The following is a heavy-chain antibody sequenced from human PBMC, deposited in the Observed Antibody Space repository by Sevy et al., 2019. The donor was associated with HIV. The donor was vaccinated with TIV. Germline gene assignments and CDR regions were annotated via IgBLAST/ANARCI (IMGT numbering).Heavy chain of an antibody. CDR2: IHDSGNS. V-gene: IGHV4-59*01. CDR3: ARAPPVRSGDDSLNWFDP. D-gene: IGHD5-12*01. Sequence: SETLSLTYSVSAGSISAYYWSWIRQPPGKGLEWIAYIHDSGNSNYNPSLKSRVTISMDTSKNQFSLKVTSVTEADTALYYCARAPPVRSGDDSLNWFDPWGQGILVTVSS. J-gene: IGHJ5*02. CDR1: AGSISAYY.